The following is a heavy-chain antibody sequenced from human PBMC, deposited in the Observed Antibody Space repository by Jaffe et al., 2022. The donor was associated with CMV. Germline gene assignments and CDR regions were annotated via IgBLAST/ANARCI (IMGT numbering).Heavy chain of an antibody. CDR2: SSGEDETT. V-gene: IGHV3-23*04. CDR3: AGAIWSANDDY. J-gene: IGHJ4*02. D-gene: IGHD3-3*01. Sequence: EVQLVESGGGLVQPGGSLRLSCAASGFTFSTHSMTWVRQAPGKGLEWVAYSSGEDETTDYARSVKGRFTISRDNSKNMLYLQMNSLRTDDSALYYCAGAIWSANDDYWGQGTLVTVSS. CDR1: GFTFSTHS.